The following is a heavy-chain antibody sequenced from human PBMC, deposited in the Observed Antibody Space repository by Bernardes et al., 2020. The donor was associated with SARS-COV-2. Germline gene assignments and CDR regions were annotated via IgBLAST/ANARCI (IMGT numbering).Heavy chain of an antibody. D-gene: IGHD3-3*01. CDR1: EFTFSSYS. V-gene: IGHV3-48*01. CDR2: ISSSGGAI. J-gene: IGHJ4*02. CDR3: ARSISVFGVATRYFDY. Sequence: GGSLRLSCAASEFTFSSYSMNWVRQAPGKGLEWVSYISSSGGAIYYADSVKGRFTISRDNAKNSLYLQMNNLRAEDTAVYYCARSISVFGVATRYFDYWGQGTLVTVSS.